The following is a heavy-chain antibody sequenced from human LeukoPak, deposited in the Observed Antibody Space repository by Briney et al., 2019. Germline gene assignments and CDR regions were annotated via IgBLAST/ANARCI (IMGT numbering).Heavy chain of an antibody. CDR2: ISYDGSNE. Sequence: GGSLRLSCAASGFTFSRYGMNWVRQAPGKGLEWVAVISYDGSNEYYADSVKGRFTISRDNSKNTLYLQMNSLTFEDTAVYYCARSARGVIFDVWGKGTTVIVSS. CDR1: GFTFSRYG. D-gene: IGHD3-10*01. J-gene: IGHJ6*04. V-gene: IGHV3-30*03. CDR3: ARSARGVIFDV.